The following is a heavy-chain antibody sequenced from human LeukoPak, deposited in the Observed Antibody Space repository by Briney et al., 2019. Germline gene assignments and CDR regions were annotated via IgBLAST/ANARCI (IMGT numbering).Heavy chain of an antibody. J-gene: IGHJ6*03. CDR3: ATGYSYGYESYYYYMDV. Sequence: SETLSLTCTVSGGSISSYYWSWIRQPPGKGLEWIGYIYYSGSTNYNPSLKSRVTISVDTSKNQFSLKLSSVTAADTAVYYCATGYSYGYESYYYYMDVWGKGTTVTISS. D-gene: IGHD5-18*01. CDR1: GGSISSYY. V-gene: IGHV4-59*01. CDR2: IYYSGST.